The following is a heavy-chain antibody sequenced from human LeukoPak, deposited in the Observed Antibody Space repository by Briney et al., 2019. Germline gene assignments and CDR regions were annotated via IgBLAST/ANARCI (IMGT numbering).Heavy chain of an antibody. Sequence: GGSLRLSCAASGFTFSNAWMSWVRQAPGKGLEWVGRIKSKTDGGTTDYAAPVKGRFTISRGDSKNTLYLQMNSLKTEDTAVYYCTTDRTLAYCGGDCYSAFDYWGQGTLVTVSS. V-gene: IGHV3-15*01. CDR2: IKSKTDGGTT. CDR3: TTDRTLAYCGGDCYSAFDY. D-gene: IGHD2-21*02. CDR1: GFTFSNAW. J-gene: IGHJ4*02.